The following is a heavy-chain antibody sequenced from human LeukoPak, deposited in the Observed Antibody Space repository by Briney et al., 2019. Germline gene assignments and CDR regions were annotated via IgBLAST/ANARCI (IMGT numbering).Heavy chain of an antibody. J-gene: IGHJ6*03. Sequence: SETLSLTCTVSGGSISSHYWSWIRQPPGKGLEWIGYIYYSGSTKYNPSLKSRVTISVDTSKNQFSLKLSSVTAADTAVYYCARDTRMSYFYMDVWGKGTTVTVSS. CDR1: GGSISSHY. D-gene: IGHD1-14*01. CDR3: ARDTRMSYFYMDV. V-gene: IGHV4-59*11. CDR2: IYYSGST.